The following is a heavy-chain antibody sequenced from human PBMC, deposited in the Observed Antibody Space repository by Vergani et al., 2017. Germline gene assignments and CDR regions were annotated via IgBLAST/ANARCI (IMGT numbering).Heavy chain of an antibody. Sequence: QVQLQQWGAGLLKHSETLSLTCAVYGGSFSGYYWSWIRQPPGKGLEWIGEINHSGSTNYNPSLKSRVTISVDTSKNQFSLKLSSVTAADTAVYYCARGRRYSSSSPIYYYYMDVWGKGTTVTVSS. CDR2: INHSGST. CDR1: GGSFSGYY. J-gene: IGHJ6*03. V-gene: IGHV4-34*01. D-gene: IGHD6-6*01. CDR3: ARGRRYSSSSPIYYYYMDV.